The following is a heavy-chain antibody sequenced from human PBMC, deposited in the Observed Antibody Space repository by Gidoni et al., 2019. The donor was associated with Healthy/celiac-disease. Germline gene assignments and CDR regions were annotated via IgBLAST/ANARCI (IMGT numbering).Heavy chain of an antibody. CDR3: TRDRSHYDFWSGYYDY. CDR2: IRSKAYGGTT. J-gene: IGHJ4*02. D-gene: IGHD3-3*01. Sequence: EVQLVESGGGLVKPGRSLRLSCTASGFTFGDYAMSWFRQAPGKGLEWVGFIRSKAYGGTTEYAASVKGRFTISRDDSKSIAYLQMNSLKTEDTAVYYCTRDRSHYDFWSGYYDYWGQGTLVTVSS. V-gene: IGHV3-49*05. CDR1: GFTFGDYA.